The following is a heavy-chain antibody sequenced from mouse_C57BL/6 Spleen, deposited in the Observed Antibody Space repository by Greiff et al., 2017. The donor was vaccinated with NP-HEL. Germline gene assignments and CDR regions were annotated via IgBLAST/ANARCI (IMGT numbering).Heavy chain of an antibody. CDR1: GFTFSDYY. V-gene: IGHV5-16*01. Sequence: DVMLVESEGGLVQPGSSMKLSCTASGFTFSDYYMAWVRQVPEKGLEWVANINYDGSSTYYLDSLKSRFIISRDNAKNILYLQMSSLKSEDTATYYCARDRGYGNYEYFDVWGTGTTVTVSS. CDR2: INYDGSST. D-gene: IGHD2-1*01. CDR3: ARDRGYGNYEYFDV. J-gene: IGHJ1*03.